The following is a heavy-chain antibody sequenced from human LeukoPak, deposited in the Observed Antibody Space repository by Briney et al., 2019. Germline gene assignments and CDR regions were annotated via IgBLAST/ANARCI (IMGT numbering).Heavy chain of an antibody. CDR2: IYYSGST. D-gene: IGHD5-12*01. J-gene: IGHJ4*02. CDR1: GGSMSSSSYY. CDR3: ARGQIGGGYDWGGEYYFDY. V-gene: IGHV4-39*01. Sequence: SETLSLTCTVSGGSMSSSSYYWGWIRQLPGKGLEWIGSIYYSGSTYYNPSLKSRVTISVDTSKNQFSLKLSSVTAADTAVYYCARGQIGGGYDWGGEYYFDYWGQGTLVTVSS.